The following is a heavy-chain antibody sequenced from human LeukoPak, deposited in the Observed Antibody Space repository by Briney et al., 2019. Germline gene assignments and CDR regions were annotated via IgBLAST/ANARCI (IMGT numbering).Heavy chain of an antibody. D-gene: IGHD3-22*01. V-gene: IGHV3-30*18. CDR1: GFTFSSYG. J-gene: IGHJ4*02. CDR3: ANYYDSSGYYSGPGY. Sequence: GRSLRLSCAASGFTFSSYGMHWVRQAPGKGLEWVAVISYDGSNKYYADSVKGRFTIPRDNSKNTLYLQMNSLRAEDTAVYYCANYYDSSGYYSGPGYWGQGTLVTVSS. CDR2: ISYDGSNK.